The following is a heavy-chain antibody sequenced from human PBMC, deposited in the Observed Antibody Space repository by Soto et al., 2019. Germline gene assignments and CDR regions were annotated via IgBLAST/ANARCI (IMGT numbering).Heavy chain of an antibody. Sequence: GGSLRLSCAASGFTFSSYAMHWVRQAPGKGLEWVAVISYDGSNKYYADSVKGRFTISRDNSKNTLYLQMSSLRAEDTAVYYCARGEVGATTHYYYYGMDVWGQGTTVTVSS. V-gene: IGHV3-30-3*01. CDR2: ISYDGSNK. CDR1: GFTFSSYA. CDR3: ARGEVGATTHYYYYGMDV. J-gene: IGHJ6*02. D-gene: IGHD1-26*01.